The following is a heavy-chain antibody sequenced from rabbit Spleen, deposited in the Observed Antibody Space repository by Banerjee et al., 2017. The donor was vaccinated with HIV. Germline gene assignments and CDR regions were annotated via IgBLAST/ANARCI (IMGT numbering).Heavy chain of an antibody. J-gene: IGHJ4*01. CDR2: ISAGSTTGT. CDR3: ARDGYSRGWGIVLYYFNL. V-gene: IGHV1S40*01. Sequence: QSLEESGGGLVKPGASLTLTCTASGVSFSNNHYMCWVRQAPGKGLEWIACISAGSTTGTYYASWAKGRFTISKTSSTTVTLQMTSLTAADTAAYFCARDGYSRGWGIVLYYFNLWGQGTLVTVS. CDR1: GVSFSNNHY. D-gene: IGHD4-1*01.